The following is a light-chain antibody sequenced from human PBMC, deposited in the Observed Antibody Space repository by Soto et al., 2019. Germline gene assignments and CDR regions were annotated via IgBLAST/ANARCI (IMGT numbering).Light chain of an antibody. CDR3: QQSYSTPIT. V-gene: IGKV1-39*01. CDR1: QTISSY. J-gene: IGKJ5*01. Sequence: DIQMTQSPSSLSASVGDRVTINFRASQTISSYLNWYQQKPGKAPNLLIYTTSSLHSGVPSRFSGSGSGTDFTLTISSLQPEDFATYYCQQSYSTPITFGQGTRLEI. CDR2: TTS.